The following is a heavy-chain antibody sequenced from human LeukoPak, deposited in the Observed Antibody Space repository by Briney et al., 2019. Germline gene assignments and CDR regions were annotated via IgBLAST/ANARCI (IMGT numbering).Heavy chain of an antibody. V-gene: IGHV3-11*01. J-gene: IGHJ3*02. CDR3: ARDYYYDSSGYWSTRAFDI. Sequence: LSLTCTVSGGSISSYYWSWIRQPPGKGLEWVSYISSSGSTIYYADSVKGRFTISRDNAKNSLYLQMNSLRAEDTAVYYCARDYYYDSSGYWSTRAFDIWGQGTMVTVSS. CDR2: ISSSGSTI. CDR1: GGSISSYY. D-gene: IGHD3-22*01.